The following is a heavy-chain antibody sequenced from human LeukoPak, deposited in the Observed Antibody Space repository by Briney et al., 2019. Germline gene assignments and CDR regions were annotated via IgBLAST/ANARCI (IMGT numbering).Heavy chain of an antibody. Sequence: PSETLSLTCTVSGGSISSYYWSWIRQPPGKGLEWIGYIYYSGSTNYNPSLKSRVTISVDTSKNQFSLKLSSATAADTAVYYCARQPTYGGNSDLFDYWGQGTLVTVSS. CDR1: GGSISSYY. J-gene: IGHJ4*02. D-gene: IGHD4-23*01. CDR2: IYYSGST. V-gene: IGHV4-59*08. CDR3: ARQPTYGGNSDLFDY.